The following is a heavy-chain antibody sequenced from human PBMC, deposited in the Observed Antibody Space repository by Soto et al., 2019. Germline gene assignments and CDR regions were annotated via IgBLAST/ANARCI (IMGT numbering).Heavy chain of an antibody. CDR1: GGSISSGGYY. Sequence: SETLSLTCTVSGGSISSGGYYWSWIRQHPGKGLEWIGYIYYSGSTYYNPSLKSRVTISVDTSKNQFSLKLSSVTAADTAVYYCARDRLSVTTPHGWFDPWGQGXLVTVSS. D-gene: IGHD4-17*01. J-gene: IGHJ5*02. CDR2: IYYSGST. V-gene: IGHV4-31*03. CDR3: ARDRLSVTTPHGWFDP.